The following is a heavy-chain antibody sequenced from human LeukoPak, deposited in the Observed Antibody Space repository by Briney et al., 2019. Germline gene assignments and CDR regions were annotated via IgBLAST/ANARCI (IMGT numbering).Heavy chain of an antibody. V-gene: IGHV3-7*01. J-gene: IGHJ4*02. CDR1: GFTFSSYW. CDR2: IKQDGSEK. CDR3: VRGYCSSTSCYRAPFDY. Sequence: PGGSLRLSCAASGFTFSSYWMSWVRQAPGKGLERVANIKQDGSEKYYVDSVKGRFTISRDNAKNSLYLQMNSLRAEDTAVYYCVRGYCSSTSCYRAPFDYWGQGTLVTVSS. D-gene: IGHD2-2*02.